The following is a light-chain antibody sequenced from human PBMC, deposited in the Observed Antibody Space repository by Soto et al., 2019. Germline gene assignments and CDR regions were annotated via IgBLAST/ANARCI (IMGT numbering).Light chain of an antibody. J-gene: IGKJ5*01. CDR3: QQYYSFPT. V-gene: IGKV1-5*01. CDR1: QSISFW. Sequence: DIQMTQSPSTLAAPVGDRVTITCRASQSISFWLAWYQQKPGRAPNLLIYDASILESGVPSRFSGSRSGAEFILTISSLQPDDFATYYCQQYYSFPTFGQGTRLEIK. CDR2: DAS.